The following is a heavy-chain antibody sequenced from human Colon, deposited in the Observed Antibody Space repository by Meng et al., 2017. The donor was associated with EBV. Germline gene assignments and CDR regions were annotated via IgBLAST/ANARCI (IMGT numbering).Heavy chain of an antibody. V-gene: IGHV4-61*01. CDR1: GDSVATGRYY. CDR3: ARVSGRSFDP. CDR2: IYYIGGT. Sequence: LRGSGPVLVKPPETLSLTCTGAGDSVATGRYYWSWIRQPPGKGLEWIAYIYYIGGTNYNPSLKSRLTISLDTSKNQFSLSLRSVTAADTAVYYCARVSGRSFDPWGQGTLVTVSS. D-gene: IGHD3-10*01. J-gene: IGHJ5*02.